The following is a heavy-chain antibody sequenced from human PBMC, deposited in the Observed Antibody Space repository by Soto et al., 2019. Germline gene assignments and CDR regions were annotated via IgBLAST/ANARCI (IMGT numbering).Heavy chain of an antibody. CDR3: ARDTTVTSYYYYGMDV. CDR1: GYTFTRYG. J-gene: IGHJ6*02. D-gene: IGHD4-4*01. Sequence: ASVKVSCKASGYTFTRYGISWVRQAPGQGLEWMGWISAYNGNTNYAQKLQGRVTMTTDTSTSTAYMELRSLRSDDTAVYYCARDTTVTSYYYYGMDVWGQGTTVTVSS. CDR2: ISAYNGNT. V-gene: IGHV1-18*01.